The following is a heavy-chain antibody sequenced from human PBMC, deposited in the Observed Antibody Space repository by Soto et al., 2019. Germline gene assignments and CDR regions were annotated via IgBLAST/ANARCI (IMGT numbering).Heavy chain of an antibody. CDR3: AKAGGYSYGPYDY. D-gene: IGHD5-18*01. CDR2: ISSSSSTI. J-gene: IGHJ4*02. CDR1: GFTFGSYS. Sequence: EVQLVESGGGLVQPGGSLRLSCAASGFTFGSYSMNWVRQAPGKGLEWVSYISSSSSTIYYADSVEGRFTISRDNXKNSLYLQMNSLRAEDTAVYYCAKAGGYSYGPYDYWGQGTLVTVSS. V-gene: IGHV3-48*01.